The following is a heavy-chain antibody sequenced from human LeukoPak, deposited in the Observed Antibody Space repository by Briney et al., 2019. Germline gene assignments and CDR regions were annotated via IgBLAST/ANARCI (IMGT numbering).Heavy chain of an antibody. J-gene: IGHJ3*02. CDR1: GGSFSSYY. V-gene: IGHV4-4*07. CDR3: ARYVDTAMVSIDAFDI. D-gene: IGHD5-18*01. Sequence: SDTLSLTCTVSGGSFSSYYWSWIRQSAGKGLEWIGRIYSSGSTNYNPSLKSRVTMSVDTSKNQFSLKLSSVTAADTAVYYCARYVDTAMVSIDAFDIWGQGTMVTVSS. CDR2: IYSSGST.